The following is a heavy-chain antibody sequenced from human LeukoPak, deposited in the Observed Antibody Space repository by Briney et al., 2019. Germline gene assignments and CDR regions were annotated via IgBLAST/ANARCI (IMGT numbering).Heavy chain of an antibody. CDR1: GASINNYF. CDR3: ARGHTHLYDFWSGRNKPRRFDP. V-gene: IGHV4-59*12. Sequence: SETLSLTCTVSGASINNYFWSWVRQPPGKGLEWIGYMYSSGSSTYNPSLKSRVTISVDTSKNQFSLKLSSVTAADTAVYYCARGHTHLYDFWSGRNKPRRFDPWGQGTLVTVSS. D-gene: IGHD3-3*01. J-gene: IGHJ5*02. CDR2: MYSSGSS.